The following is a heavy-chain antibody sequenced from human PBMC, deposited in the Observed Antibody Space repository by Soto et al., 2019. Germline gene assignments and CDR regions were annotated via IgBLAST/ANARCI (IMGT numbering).Heavy chain of an antibody. Sequence: PSETLSLTCTVSGGSINSYYWSWIRQLPGEGLEWIGYIYSSGSTTYNPSLKSRVTISVDSSNNQFSLNLSSVTAADTAVYYCARVGGYSGYAASWGQGTLVTVSS. CDR1: GGSINSYY. J-gene: IGHJ5*02. D-gene: IGHD5-12*01. CDR3: ARVGGYSGYAAS. V-gene: IGHV4-59*01. CDR2: IYSSGST.